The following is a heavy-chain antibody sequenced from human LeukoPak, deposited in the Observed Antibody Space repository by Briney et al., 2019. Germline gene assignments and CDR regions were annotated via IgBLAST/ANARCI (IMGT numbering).Heavy chain of an antibody. CDR2: IIPIFGTA. Sequence: SVKVSCKASGGTFSSYAISWVRQAPGQGLEWMGGIIPIFGTANYAQKFQSRVTITADESTSTAYMELSSLRSEDTAVYYCARVSGLFYGFDPWGQGTLVTVSS. J-gene: IGHJ5*02. D-gene: IGHD6-25*01. V-gene: IGHV1-69*13. CDR3: ARVSGLFYGFDP. CDR1: GGTFSSYA.